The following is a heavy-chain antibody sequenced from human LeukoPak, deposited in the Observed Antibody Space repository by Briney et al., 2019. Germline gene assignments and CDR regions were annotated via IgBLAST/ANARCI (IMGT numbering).Heavy chain of an antibody. CDR1: GFTFSSYE. Sequence: PGGSLRLSCAASGFTFSSYEMNWVRQAPGKGLEWVGRIKSKTDGGTTDYAAPVKGRFTISRDDSKNTLYLQMNSLKTEDTAVYYCTTEIHYYDSSGYYYFDYWGQGTLVTVSS. V-gene: IGHV3-15*01. D-gene: IGHD3-22*01. J-gene: IGHJ4*02. CDR2: IKSKTDGGTT. CDR3: TTEIHYYDSSGYYYFDY.